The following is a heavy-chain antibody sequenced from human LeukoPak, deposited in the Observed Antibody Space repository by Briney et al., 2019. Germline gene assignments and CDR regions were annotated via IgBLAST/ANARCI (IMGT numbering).Heavy chain of an antibody. CDR1: GFTFSSYG. CDR2: IWYDGSNK. Sequence: GGSLRLSCAASGFTFSSYGMHWVRQAPGKGLEWVAVIWYDGSNKYYADSVEGRFTISRDNSKNTLYLQMNSLRAEDTAVYYCAREEYCSSTSCSYFDYWGQGTLVTVSS. J-gene: IGHJ4*02. D-gene: IGHD2-2*01. CDR3: AREEYCSSTSCSYFDY. V-gene: IGHV3-33*01.